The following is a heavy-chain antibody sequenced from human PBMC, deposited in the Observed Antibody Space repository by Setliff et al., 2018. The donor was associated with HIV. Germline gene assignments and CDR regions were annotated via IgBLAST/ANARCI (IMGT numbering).Heavy chain of an antibody. CDR2: ISAYKGNT. J-gene: IGHJ3*01. V-gene: IGHV1-18*04. Sequence: ASVKVSCNAAGYNFLSYGFSWVRQAPGQGFQWMGWISAYKGNTIYAQNLQGRVTMTTDTSTSTVYMELRSLTSDDTAVYYCAKAECTSSSCYSPFNAWGPGTMVTVSS. CDR3: AKAECTSSSCYSPFNA. CDR1: GYNFLSYG. D-gene: IGHD3-22*01.